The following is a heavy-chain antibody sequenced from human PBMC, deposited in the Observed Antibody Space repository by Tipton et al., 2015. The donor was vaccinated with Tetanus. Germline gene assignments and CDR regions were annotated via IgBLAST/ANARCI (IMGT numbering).Heavy chain of an antibody. J-gene: IGHJ3*02. D-gene: IGHD3-22*01. Sequence: TLSLTCNVTGALLTTGGYSWGWIRQPPGQGLEWIGYIYQTGSTYFNPSLRSRLTMSFKMSKNQFSLRLTSVTAADTAVYYCARVDPFDGRGYGGAFDIWGHGAMVTVSS. CDR3: ARVDPFDGRGYGGAFDI. CDR2: IYQTGST. V-gene: IGHV4-30-2*01. CDR1: GALLTTGGYS.